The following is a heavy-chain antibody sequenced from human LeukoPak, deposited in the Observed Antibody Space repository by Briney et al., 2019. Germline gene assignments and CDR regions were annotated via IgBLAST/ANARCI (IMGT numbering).Heavy chain of an antibody. J-gene: IGHJ4*02. Sequence: SETLPLTCAVSGVSFDDYYWSWVRQTPGKGLEWIGEINHSGYTNDSPSLKSRVTLSIDTSRKQFSLNLRSVTVADAGIYYCTRMTTGHDYWGQGTLVTVSS. D-gene: IGHD4-17*01. V-gene: IGHV4-34*01. CDR3: TRMTTGHDY. CDR1: GVSFDDYY. CDR2: INHSGYT.